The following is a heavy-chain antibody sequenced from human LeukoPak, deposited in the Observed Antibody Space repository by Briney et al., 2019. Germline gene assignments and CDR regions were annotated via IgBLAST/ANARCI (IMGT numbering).Heavy chain of an antibody. D-gene: IGHD5-18*01. CDR2: ISSGSNYI. CDR1: GFTFSSYT. J-gene: IGHJ6*02. CDR3: ARSYVDTAMADYYYYGMDV. Sequence: PGGSLRLSCAASGFTFSSYTMNWVRQAPGKGLEWVSYISSGSNYIYYADSVKGRFTISRDNSKNTLYLQMNSLRAEDTAVYYCARSYVDTAMADYYYYGMDVWGQGTTVTVSS. V-gene: IGHV3-21*01.